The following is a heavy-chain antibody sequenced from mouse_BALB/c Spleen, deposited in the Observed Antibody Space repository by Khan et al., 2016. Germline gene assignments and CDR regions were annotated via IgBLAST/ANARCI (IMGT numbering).Heavy chain of an antibody. CDR2: INPYNDGT. D-gene: IGHD3-1*01. CDR1: GYTFTSYV. J-gene: IGHJ3*01. Sequence: EVQLQESGPELVKPGASVKMSCKASGYTFTSYVMHWVKQKPGQGLEWIGYINPYNDGTKYNEKFKGKVTLTSDKSSSTAYMELSSLTSEDSAVYYCARSGFNAWFAYWGQGTLVTVSA. CDR3: ARSGFNAWFAY. V-gene: IGHV1S136*01.